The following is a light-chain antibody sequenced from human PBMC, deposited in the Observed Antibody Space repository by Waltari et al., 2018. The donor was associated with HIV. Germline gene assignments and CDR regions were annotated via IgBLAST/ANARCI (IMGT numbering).Light chain of an antibody. CDR2: ENN. CDR3: AAWADSMGMA. V-gene: IGLV1-51*02. Sequence: QSVLTQPPSVSAAPGQRVTISCSGSNNYVSWYQQFPGAAPKLLIHENNKRPSGIPDRVSGSKSGTSATLDITGLQTGDEAEYFCAAWADSMGMAFGGGTKLTVL. J-gene: IGLJ2*01. CDR1: NNY.